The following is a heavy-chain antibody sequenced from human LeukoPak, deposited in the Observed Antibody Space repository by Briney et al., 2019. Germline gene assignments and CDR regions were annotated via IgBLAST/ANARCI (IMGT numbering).Heavy chain of an antibody. Sequence: SETLSLTCAVYGGSFSGYCWSWIRQPPGKGLEWIGEINHSGSTNYNPSLKSRVTISVDTSKNQFSLKLSSVTAADTAVYYCARGFQLNYYDSSGYLYDYWGQGTLVTVSS. CDR2: INHSGST. J-gene: IGHJ4*02. CDR3: ARGFQLNYYDSSGYLYDY. V-gene: IGHV4-34*01. D-gene: IGHD3-22*01. CDR1: GGSFSGYC.